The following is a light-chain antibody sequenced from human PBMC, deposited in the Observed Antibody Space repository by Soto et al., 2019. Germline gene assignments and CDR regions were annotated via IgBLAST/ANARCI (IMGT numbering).Light chain of an antibody. CDR1: QSVSTN. CDR2: GTS. J-gene: IGKJ1*01. V-gene: IGKV3-15*01. CDR3: QQYNHWWS. Sequence: EIVMTQSPATLSVSPGERATLSCRASQSVSTNLAWYQQKPGQAPRLLISGTSSSTTDIQCRFRGGGSGTEFTRTNSRLQSEEFGVYCCQQYNHWWSFAQGTQVDIK.